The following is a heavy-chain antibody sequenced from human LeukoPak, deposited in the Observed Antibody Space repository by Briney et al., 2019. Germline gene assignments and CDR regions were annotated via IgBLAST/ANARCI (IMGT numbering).Heavy chain of an antibody. Sequence: GGSLRLSCAASGFIFSNNIMNWVRQAPGKGLEWVSVISADGGDIYYADSVNGRFTISRDNSKNTLHLQMDSLRAEDTAVYYCAKDPPHSDWSIYSDNSWGQGTLVTVSS. CDR2: ISADGGDI. D-gene: IGHD1-26*01. V-gene: IGHV3-23*01. CDR3: AKDPPHSDWSIYSDNS. CDR1: GFIFSNNI. J-gene: IGHJ4*02.